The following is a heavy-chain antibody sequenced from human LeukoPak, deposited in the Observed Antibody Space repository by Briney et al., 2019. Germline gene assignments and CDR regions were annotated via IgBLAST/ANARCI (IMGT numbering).Heavy chain of an antibody. J-gene: IGHJ6*02. CDR2: ISGSGGST. V-gene: IGHV3-23*01. CDR1: GFTFSSYA. Sequence: PGGSLRLSCAASGFTFSSYAMSWVRQAPGKGLEWVSAISGSGGSTYYADSVKGRFTISRDNSKNTLYLQMNSLRAEDTAVYYCAKEGYGSGSILRDYYYGMDVWGQGTTVTVSS. CDR3: AKEGYGSGSILRDYYYGMDV. D-gene: IGHD3-10*01.